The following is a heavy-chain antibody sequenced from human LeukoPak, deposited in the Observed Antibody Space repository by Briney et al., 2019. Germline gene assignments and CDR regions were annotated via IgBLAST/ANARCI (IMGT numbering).Heavy chain of an antibody. Sequence: SETLSLTCTVSGGSISSSSYYWGWIRQPPGKGLEWIGSIYYSGSTYYNPPLKSRVTISVDTSKNQFSLKLSSVTAADTAVYYCARGDYGGDSDKSFDYWGQGTLVTVSS. CDR3: ARGDYGGDSDKSFDY. CDR1: GGSISSSSYY. CDR2: IYYSGST. D-gene: IGHD4-23*01. V-gene: IGHV4-39*07. J-gene: IGHJ4*02.